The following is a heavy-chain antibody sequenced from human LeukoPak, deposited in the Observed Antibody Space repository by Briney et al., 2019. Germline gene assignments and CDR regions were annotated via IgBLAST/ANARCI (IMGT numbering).Heavy chain of an antibody. CDR1: GGSISSISNYY. V-gene: IGHV4-61*01. D-gene: IGHD2-15*01. J-gene: IGHJ4*02. CDR3: ARSDCSGGSCYINFDY. Sequence: PSETLSLTCIFSGGSISSISNYYWSWIRQPPGKGLEWIGYIYYSGSTNYSPSLKSRVTISIDTSKNQFSLKLISVTAAGTAVYYCARSDCSGGSCYINFDYWGQGTLVTVSS. CDR2: IYYSGST.